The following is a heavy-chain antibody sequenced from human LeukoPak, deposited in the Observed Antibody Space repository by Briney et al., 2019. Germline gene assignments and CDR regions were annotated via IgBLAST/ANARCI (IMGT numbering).Heavy chain of an antibody. Sequence: SETLSLTCDVSGGSFSGYYWSWIRQSTGKGLEWIGDVNHSGSTKYNPSLKSRLTISADGSQNQFSLRLNSVTAADTAIYYCARHADYDSNWFDPWGQGILVTVSS. CDR3: ARHADYDSNWFDP. CDR2: VNHSGST. V-gene: IGHV4-34*01. D-gene: IGHD3-22*01. J-gene: IGHJ5*02. CDR1: GGSFSGYY.